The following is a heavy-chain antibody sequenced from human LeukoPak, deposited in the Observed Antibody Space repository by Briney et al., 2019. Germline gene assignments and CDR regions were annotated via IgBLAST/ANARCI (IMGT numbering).Heavy chain of an antibody. CDR2: IYSGGST. CDR1: GFTVSSNY. D-gene: IGHD1-26*01. J-gene: IGHJ6*02. Sequence: PGGSLRLSCAVSGFTVSSNYMSWVRQAPGKGLEWVLVIYSGGSTYYADSVKGRFTISRDNSKNTLYLQMNSLRAEDTAVYYCARDVEVWEPIYDYYYYYGMDVWGQGTTVTVSS. CDR3: ARDVEVWEPIYDYYYYYGMDV. V-gene: IGHV3-53*01.